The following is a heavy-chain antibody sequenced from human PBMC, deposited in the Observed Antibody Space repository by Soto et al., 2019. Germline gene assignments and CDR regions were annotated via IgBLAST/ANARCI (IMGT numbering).Heavy chain of an antibody. V-gene: IGHV3-11*01. CDR3: ARASYDILSGYSDF. Sequence: GGSLRLSCAASGFAFSDFYMTWIRQSPGKGLEWVSYISSSGSTIYYSDSVKGRFIISRDNAKNSLYLQMSSLRAEDTAVYYCARASYDILSGYSDFWGPGTLVTVSS. D-gene: IGHD3-9*01. CDR2: ISSSGSTI. CDR1: GFAFSDFY. J-gene: IGHJ4*02.